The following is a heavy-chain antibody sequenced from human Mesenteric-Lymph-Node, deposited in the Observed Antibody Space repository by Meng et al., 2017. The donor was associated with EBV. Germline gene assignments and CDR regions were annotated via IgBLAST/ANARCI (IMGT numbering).Heavy chain of an antibody. CDR3: ARGGMITFGGVIVALADFDY. CDR1: GGSFSGYY. CDR2: INHSGST. Sequence: QVQLQQWGAGLLQPSETLSLTCAVYGGSFSGYYWSWIRQPPGKGLEWIGEINHSGSTNYNPSLKSRVTISVDTSKNQFSLKLSSVTAADTAVYYCARGGMITFGGVIVALADFDYWGQGTLVTVSS. D-gene: IGHD3-16*02. V-gene: IGHV4-34*01. J-gene: IGHJ4*02.